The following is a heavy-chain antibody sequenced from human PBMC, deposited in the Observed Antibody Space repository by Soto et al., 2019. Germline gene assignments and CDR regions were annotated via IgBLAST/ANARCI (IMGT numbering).Heavy chain of an antibody. CDR1: GYTFTSYG. CDR2: ISAYNGNT. D-gene: IGHD6-19*01. CDR3: ARGRWLVRDQISFLDY. Sequence: ASVRVSCKASGYTFTSYGISWVRQAPGQGLEWMGWISAYNGNTNYAQKLQGRVTMTTDTSTSTAYMELRSLRSDDTAVYYCARGRWLVRDQISFLDYWGQGTLVTVSS. V-gene: IGHV1-18*01. J-gene: IGHJ4*02.